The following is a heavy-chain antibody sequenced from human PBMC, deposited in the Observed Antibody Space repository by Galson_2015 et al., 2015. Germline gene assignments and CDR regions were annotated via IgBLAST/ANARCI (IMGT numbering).Heavy chain of an antibody. V-gene: IGHV3-23*01. Sequence: SLRLSCAASGFTFSSYAMSWVRQAPGKGLEWVSAISGSGGSTYYADSVKGRFTISRDNSKNTLYLQMNSLRAEDTAVYYCAKDFGGAAPLSTTFFPIAFDIWGQGTMVTVSS. J-gene: IGHJ3*02. CDR3: AKDFGGAAPLSTTFFPIAFDI. CDR2: ISGSGGST. D-gene: IGHD3-3*01. CDR1: GFTFSSYA.